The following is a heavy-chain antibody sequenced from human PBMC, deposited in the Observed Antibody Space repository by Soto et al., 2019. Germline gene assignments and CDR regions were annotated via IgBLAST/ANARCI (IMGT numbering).Heavy chain of an antibody. Sequence: QVQLVQSGADVKKPGASVKVSCKASGYNFTSYAISWVRQAPGQGLEWMGWISPHNDRTKYARRFQDRVTMTTETTTSTVYMGLGSLRSDDTAVYYCARDLYYSSGRYFDHDAFDIWGQGTVVTVSS. CDR1: GYNFTSYA. D-gene: IGHD6-19*01. CDR3: ARDLYYSSGRYFDHDAFDI. J-gene: IGHJ3*02. CDR2: ISPHNDRT. V-gene: IGHV1-18*01.